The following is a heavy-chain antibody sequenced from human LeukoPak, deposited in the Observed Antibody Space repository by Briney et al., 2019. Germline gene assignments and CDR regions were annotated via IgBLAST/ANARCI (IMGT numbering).Heavy chain of an antibody. CDR2: IYYSGNT. Sequence: KPSETLSLTCTVSGVSISSSNSYWGWIRQPPGKGLEWIGSIYYSGNTYYNASLKSQVSISIDTSKNQFSLRLTSVTAADTAVYYCARVFQWIRYGDYVTGKDDYWGQGTLVTVSS. CDR3: ARVFQWIRYGDYVTGKDDY. CDR1: GVSISSSNSY. V-gene: IGHV4-39*01. D-gene: IGHD4-17*01. J-gene: IGHJ4*02.